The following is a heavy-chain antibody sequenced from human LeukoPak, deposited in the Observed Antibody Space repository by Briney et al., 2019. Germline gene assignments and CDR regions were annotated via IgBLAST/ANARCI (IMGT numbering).Heavy chain of an antibody. Sequence: PGGSLRLSCAASGFTFSSYAMNWVRQAPGKGLEWVSYISSSGSTIYYADSVKGRLTISRDNAKNSLYLQMNSLRVEDTAIYYCATSYADYAEYFHYWGQGTLVTVSS. V-gene: IGHV3-48*03. CDR2: ISSSGSTI. D-gene: IGHD4-17*01. CDR3: ATSYADYAEYFHY. J-gene: IGHJ1*01. CDR1: GFTFSSYA.